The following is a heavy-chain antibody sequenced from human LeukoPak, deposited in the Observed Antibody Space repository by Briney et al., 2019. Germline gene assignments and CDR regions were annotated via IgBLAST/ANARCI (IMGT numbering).Heavy chain of an antibody. V-gene: IGHV3-53*01. CDR1: GFTVSTNY. CDR3: AKRVAVAGYYFDY. Sequence: GGSLRLSCAASGFTVSTNYMSWVRQAPGKGLEWVSIIYSDGSTYYADSVKGRSTISRDNSKSTLYLQMNSLRAEDTAVYYCAKRVAVAGYYFDYWGQGTLVTVSS. CDR2: IYSDGST. J-gene: IGHJ4*02. D-gene: IGHD6-19*01.